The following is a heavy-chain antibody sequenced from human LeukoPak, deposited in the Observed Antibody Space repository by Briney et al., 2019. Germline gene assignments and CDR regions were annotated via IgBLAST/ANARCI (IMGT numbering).Heavy chain of an antibody. J-gene: IGHJ4*02. D-gene: IGHD3-10*01. Sequence: SETLSLTCAVYGGSFSGYYWSWIRQPPGKGLEWIGEINHSGSTNYNPSLKSRVTISVDTSKNQFSLKLSSVTAADTAVYYCAIMVRGAEYYFDYWGQGTLVTVSS. CDR3: AIMVRGAEYYFDY. CDR1: GGSFSGYY. V-gene: IGHV4-34*01. CDR2: INHSGST.